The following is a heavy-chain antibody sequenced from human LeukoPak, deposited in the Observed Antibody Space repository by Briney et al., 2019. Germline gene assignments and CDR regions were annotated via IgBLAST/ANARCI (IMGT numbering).Heavy chain of an antibody. CDR2: IIPIFGTA. J-gene: IGHJ4*02. V-gene: IGHV1-69*13. CDR3: ARDRTGVYAILGGEI. CDR1: GGTFSSYA. Sequence: GASVKVSCKASGGTFSSYAISWVRQAPGQGLEWMGGIIPIFGTANYAQKFQGRVTITADESTSTAYMELSSLRSEDTAVYYCARDRTGVYAILGGEIWGQGTLVTVSS. D-gene: IGHD2-8*01.